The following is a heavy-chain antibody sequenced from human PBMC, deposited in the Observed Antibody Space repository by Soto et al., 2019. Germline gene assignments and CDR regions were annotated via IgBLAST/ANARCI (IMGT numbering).Heavy chain of an antibody. J-gene: IGHJ4*02. CDR3: AKVRADYYDSIGPIDY. Sequence: EVQLLESGGGLVQPWGSLRLSCAASGFTFSSYVMSWVRQAPGKGLEWVSAISGIGGSTYYGDSVKGRFTISRDNSKNTLYLQMNSLRAEDCAVYYCAKVRADYYDSIGPIDYWGQVPLVTVSS. V-gene: IGHV3-23*01. CDR1: GFTFSSYV. CDR2: ISGIGGST. D-gene: IGHD3-22*01.